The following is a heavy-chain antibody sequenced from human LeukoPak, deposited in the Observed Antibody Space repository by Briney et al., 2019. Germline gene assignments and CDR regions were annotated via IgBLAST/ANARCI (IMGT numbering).Heavy chain of an antibody. Sequence: GASVKVTCKASGGTFRNYIFSWVRQAPGQALEWMGGVMPMFNTSNYAQKFQGRVTITADENTSTVYMELSSLRSEDTAVYYCAKVQNEVVPIAMRGWFDPWAQGTLVAVSS. J-gene: IGHJ5*02. V-gene: IGHV1-69*13. CDR3: AKVQNEVVPIAMRGWFDP. D-gene: IGHD2-2*01. CDR2: VMPMFNTS. CDR1: GGTFRNYI.